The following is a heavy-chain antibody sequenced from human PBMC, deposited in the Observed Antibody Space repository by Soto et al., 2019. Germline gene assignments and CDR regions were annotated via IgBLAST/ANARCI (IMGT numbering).Heavy chain of an antibody. D-gene: IGHD3-9*01. CDR2: ISDSGAVI. V-gene: IGHV3-23*01. CDR3: AKCGHYDTLTGQGGFDP. J-gene: IGHJ5*02. CDR1: GFTFSNYA. Sequence: PGGSLRLSCAASGFTFSNYAMIWVRQAPGKGLEWVSGISDSGAVIFYADSVRGRFTISRDNSKNTLYLQMNSLRGDDTALYYCAKCGHYDTLTGQGGFDPWGQGTLVTVSS.